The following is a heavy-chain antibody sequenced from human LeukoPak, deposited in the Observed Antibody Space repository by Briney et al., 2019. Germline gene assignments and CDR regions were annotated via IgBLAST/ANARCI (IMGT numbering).Heavy chain of an antibody. V-gene: IGHV1-69*04. CDR2: IIPILGIA. D-gene: IGHD2-8*02. J-gene: IGHJ5*02. Sequence: SVKVSCKASGGTFSSYAISWVRQAPGQRLEWMGRIIPILGIANYAQKFQGRVTITADKSTSTAYMELSSLRSEDTAVYYCARAWDFTGPTRYNWFDPWGQGTLVTVSS. CDR1: GGTFSSYA. CDR3: ARAWDFTGPTRYNWFDP.